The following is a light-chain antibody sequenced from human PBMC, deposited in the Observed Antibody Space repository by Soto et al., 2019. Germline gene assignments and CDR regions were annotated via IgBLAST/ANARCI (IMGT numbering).Light chain of an antibody. J-gene: IGLJ1*01. Sequence: QSVLTQAPSASQTPGQRVTISCSGGSSNIGRNTVNWYQQLPGTAPKLLIYRNNRRPSGVPDRFSGSKSGTSASLAISGLQSEDEADYYCAAWYDRLPDSAFGRGSKVT. CDR1: SSNIGRNT. CDR2: RNN. V-gene: IGLV1-44*01. CDR3: AAWYDRLPDSA.